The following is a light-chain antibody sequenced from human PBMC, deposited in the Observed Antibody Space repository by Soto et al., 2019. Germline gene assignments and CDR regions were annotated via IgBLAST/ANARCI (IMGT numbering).Light chain of an antibody. CDR2: EVS. CDR3: SSFTTTITRYA. V-gene: IGLV2-14*01. Sequence: QSALTQPASVSGSPGQSITISCTGTSSDVGGYNYVSWFQHHPGKAPKLIIYEVSYRPSGVSNRFSGSKSGDTASLTISGLQAEDEADYYCSSFTTTITRYAFGTGTKLTVL. J-gene: IGLJ1*01. CDR1: SSDVGGYNY.